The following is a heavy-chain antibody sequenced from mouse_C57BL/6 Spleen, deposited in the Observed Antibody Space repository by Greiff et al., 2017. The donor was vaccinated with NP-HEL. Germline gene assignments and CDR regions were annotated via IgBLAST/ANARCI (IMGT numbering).Heavy chain of an antibody. CDR1: GYTFTSYW. CDR2: IHPNSGST. D-gene: IGHD2-1*01. J-gene: IGHJ4*01. V-gene: IGHV1-64*01. CDR3: ARAGDGNYGSAMDY. Sequence: QVQLQQPGAELVKPGASVKLSCKASGYTFTSYWMHWVKQRPGQGLEWIGMIHPNSGSTNYNEKFKSKATLTVDKSSSTAYMQLSSLTSEDSAVYYCARAGDGNYGSAMDYWGQGTSVTVSS.